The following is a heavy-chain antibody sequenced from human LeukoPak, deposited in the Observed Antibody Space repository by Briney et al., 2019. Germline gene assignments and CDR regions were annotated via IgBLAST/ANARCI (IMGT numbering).Heavy chain of an antibody. CDR2: ISYNGSNK. D-gene: IGHD3-22*01. V-gene: IGHV3-30*04. J-gene: IGHJ4*02. Sequence: PGKSLTLSCAASGFTFSSYAMHWVRQAPGKGLEWVADISYNGSNKYYADSVKGRFTISRDNTKNTLYLQMNSLRAEDTAVYYCARAQTQTYYYDSSGYHTLDYWGQGTLVTVSS. CDR3: ARAQTQTYYYDSSGYHTLDY. CDR1: GFTFSSYA.